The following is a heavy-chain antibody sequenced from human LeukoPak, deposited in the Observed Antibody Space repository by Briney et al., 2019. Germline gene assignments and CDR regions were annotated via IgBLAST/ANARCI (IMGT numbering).Heavy chain of an antibody. CDR1: VFTFSSYA. D-gene: IGHD3-22*01. CDR3: ATGYSDSLRSPLDS. Sequence: GGSLRISCAASVFTFSSYAMSWGCQGPWYGLYWFSAISGRGGNTYYADSVKGRFTISGDDSKNTLFLQMNSLRAEDTAVYYCATGYSDSLRSPLDSWGQGTLVTVSS. J-gene: IGHJ5*01. V-gene: IGHV3-23*01. CDR2: ISGRGGNT.